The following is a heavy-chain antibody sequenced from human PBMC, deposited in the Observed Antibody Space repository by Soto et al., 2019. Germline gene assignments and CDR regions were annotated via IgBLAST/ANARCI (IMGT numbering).Heavy chain of an antibody. Sequence: GGSLRLSCAASGFTFSSYGMHWVRQAPGKGLEWVAVISYDGSNKYYADSVKGRFTISRDNSKNTLYLQMNSLRAEDTAVYYCAKGTYYYGSGSYLFDYWGQGTLVTVSS. CDR2: ISYDGSNK. D-gene: IGHD3-10*01. V-gene: IGHV3-30*18. J-gene: IGHJ4*02. CDR1: GFTFSSYG. CDR3: AKGTYYYGSGSYLFDY.